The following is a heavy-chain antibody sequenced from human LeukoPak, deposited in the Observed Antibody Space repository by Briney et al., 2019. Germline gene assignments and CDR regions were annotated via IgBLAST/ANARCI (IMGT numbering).Heavy chain of an antibody. CDR1: GFTFSSSG. J-gene: IGHJ5*02. D-gene: IGHD3-10*01. V-gene: IGHV3-23*01. CDR3: AKGYYGSGTYGWLDP. Sequence: PGGTLRLSCAASGFTFSSSGMSWVRQAPGKGLEWVSTISASGDNTYYADSVKGRFTISRDNSKKKLYLQMNSLRAEDTAVYYCAKGYYGSGTYGWLDPWGQGTLVTVSS. CDR2: ISASGDNT.